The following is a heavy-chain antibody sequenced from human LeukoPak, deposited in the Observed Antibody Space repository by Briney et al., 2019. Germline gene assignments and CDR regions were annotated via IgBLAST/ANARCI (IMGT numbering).Heavy chain of an antibody. CDR1: GFTFSGLW. Sequence: GGSLRLSCAASGFTFSGLWMHWVRQAPGKGLVWVARIKNDGTSTTYADSVKGRFTISRDNAKNILYLQMNSLRAEDTAVYYCAKSDWFDPWGQGTLVTVSS. V-gene: IGHV3-74*03. CDR3: AKSDWFDP. J-gene: IGHJ5*02. CDR2: IKNDGTST.